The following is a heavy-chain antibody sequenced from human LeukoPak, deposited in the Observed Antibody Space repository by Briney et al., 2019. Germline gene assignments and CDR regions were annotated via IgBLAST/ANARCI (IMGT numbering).Heavy chain of an antibody. D-gene: IGHD3-10*01. Sequence: SVTLSLTCTVSGGSISSYYWIWIRQPPGKGLEGIGNIYYSGSTNYNPSLKSRATISVDTSKNQFCLKQRSVTAADTAVFYCVRHSGTLVRGAVLYYYMGVWGKGTTVTISS. J-gene: IGHJ6*03. CDR3: VRHSGTLVRGAVLYYYMGV. V-gene: IGHV4-59*08. CDR1: GGSISSYY. CDR2: IYYSGST.